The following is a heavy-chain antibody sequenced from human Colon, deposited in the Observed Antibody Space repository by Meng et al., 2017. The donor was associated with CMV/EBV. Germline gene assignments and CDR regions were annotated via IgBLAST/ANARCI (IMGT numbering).Heavy chain of an antibody. Sequence: GESLKISSAASGFTFSTYWIHWVRQGPGKGLVWVSRFHSDGRSTTYADSVKGRFTISRDNAKNTLYLHMNSLRAEDTAVYYCALGVGAPIDSWGQGTLVTVSS. D-gene: IGHD1-26*01. V-gene: IGHV3-74*03. CDR2: FHSDGRST. J-gene: IGHJ4*02. CDR1: GFTFSTYW. CDR3: ALGVGAPIDS.